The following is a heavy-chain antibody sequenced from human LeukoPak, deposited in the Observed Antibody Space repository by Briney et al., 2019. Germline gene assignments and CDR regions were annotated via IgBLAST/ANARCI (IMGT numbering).Heavy chain of an antibody. CDR3: AREGYSSPSPYYYYGMDV. V-gene: IGHV3-11*01. CDR2: ISSSGSTI. CDR1: GFTFSDYY. Sequence: PGGSLRLSCAASGFTFSDYYMSWIRQAPGKGLEWVSYISSSGSTIYYADSVKGRFTISRDNAKNSLYLQMNSLRAEDTAVYYCAREGYSSPSPYYYYGMDVWGQGTTVTVSS. J-gene: IGHJ6*02. D-gene: IGHD6-6*01.